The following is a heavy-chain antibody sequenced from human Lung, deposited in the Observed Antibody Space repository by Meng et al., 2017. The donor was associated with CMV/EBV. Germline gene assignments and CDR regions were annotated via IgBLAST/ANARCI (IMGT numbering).Heavy chain of an antibody. CDR3: ARHPAFVYCSHTTACPYYFDY. CDR2: IYPGDSDT. J-gene: IGHJ4*02. D-gene: IGHD2-15*01. Sequence: GESLKISCEGSGYSFTGYWIAWVRQMPGRGLEWMGIIYPGDSDTRYSPSFQGQVTISADKSISTAYLQWSSLKASDTAMYYCARHPAFVYCSHTTACPYYFDYWGQGTLVTVSS. V-gene: IGHV5-51*01. CDR1: GYSFTGYW.